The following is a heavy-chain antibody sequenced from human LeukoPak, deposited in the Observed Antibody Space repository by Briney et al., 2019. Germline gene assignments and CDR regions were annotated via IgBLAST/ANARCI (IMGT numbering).Heavy chain of an antibody. CDR3: ARGYYGDYVGWFDP. CDR1: GYTFTGYY. V-gene: IGHV1-2*02. J-gene: IGHJ5*02. Sequence: GASVKVSCKASGYTFTGYYMHWVRQAPGQGLEWMGWINPNSGGTSYAQKFQGRVTMTRDMSTSTVYMELSSLRSEDTAVYYCARGYYGDYVGWFDPWGQGTLVTVSS. D-gene: IGHD4-17*01. CDR2: INPNSGGT.